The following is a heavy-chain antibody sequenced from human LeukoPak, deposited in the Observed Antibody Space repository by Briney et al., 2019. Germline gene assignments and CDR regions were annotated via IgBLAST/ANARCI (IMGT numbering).Heavy chain of an antibody. CDR1: GFTVSSNY. CDR2: IYSGGST. J-gene: IGHJ6*02. D-gene: IGHD3-10*01. V-gene: IGHV3-66*01. Sequence: GGSLRLSCAASGFTVSSNYMSWVRQAPGKGLEWVSGIYSGGSTYYADSVNGRFTSSRDNYKNTLYLQMNSLNAEAKALYYCATPTLRGPNYYYHGMDVWGQGTTVTVSS. CDR3: ATPTLRGPNYYYHGMDV.